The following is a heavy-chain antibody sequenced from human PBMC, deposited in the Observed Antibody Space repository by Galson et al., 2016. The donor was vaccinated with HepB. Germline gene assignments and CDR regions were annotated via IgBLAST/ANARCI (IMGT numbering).Heavy chain of an antibody. CDR1: GGSINSGGYY. CDR3: ASALLIYSRVLHAFDI. V-gene: IGHV4-31*03. D-gene: IGHD3-22*01. J-gene: IGHJ3*02. CDR2: IYYSGST. Sequence: TLSLTCTVSGGSINSGGYYWNWIRQHPGKGLEWIGYIYYSGSTYFNPSLKSRFTISLDTSKNQFSLKLSSVTAADTAVYYCASALLIYSRVLHAFDIWGQGTVVTVSS.